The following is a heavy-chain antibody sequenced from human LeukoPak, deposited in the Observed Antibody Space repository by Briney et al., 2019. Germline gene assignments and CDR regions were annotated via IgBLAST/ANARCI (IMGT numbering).Heavy chain of an antibody. CDR2: IRSKANSYAT. J-gene: IGHJ4*02. Sequence: GGSLRLSCAASGFTFRTYAMSWVRQASGEGLEWVGRIRSKANSYATAYAASVKGRFTISRDDSKNTAYLQMNSLKTEDTAVYYCTRGTYCGGDCYFYWGQGTLVTVSS. CDR3: TRGTYCGGDCYFY. D-gene: IGHD2-21*02. V-gene: IGHV3-73*01. CDR1: GFTFRTYA.